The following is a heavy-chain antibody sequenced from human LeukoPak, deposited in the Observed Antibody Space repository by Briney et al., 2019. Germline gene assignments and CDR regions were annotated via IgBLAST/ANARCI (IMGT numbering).Heavy chain of an antibody. CDR3: ARSTGEWYFDL. V-gene: IGHV4-39*01. CDR1: GGSISSSSYD. D-gene: IGHD7-27*01. Sequence: SETLSLTCTVSGGSISSSSYDWGWIRQPPGKGLEWIGSIYYSGSTYYNPSLKSRVTISVDTSKNQFSLKLSSVTAADTAVYYCARSTGEWYFDLWGRGTLVTVSS. J-gene: IGHJ2*01. CDR2: IYYSGST.